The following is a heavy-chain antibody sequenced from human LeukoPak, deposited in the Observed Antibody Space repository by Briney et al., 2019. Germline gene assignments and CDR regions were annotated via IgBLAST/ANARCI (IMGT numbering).Heavy chain of an antibody. CDR3: ARDACSGGSCYHMDV. CDR1: GGSISSGSYY. V-gene: IGHV4-61*02. D-gene: IGHD2-15*01. CDR2: IYTSGST. J-gene: IGHJ6*03. Sequence: PSETLSLTCTVSGGSISSGSYYWSWIRQPAGKGLEWIGRIYTSGSTNYNPSLKSRVTISVGTSKNQFSLELSSVTAADTAVYYCARDACSGGSCYHMDVWGKGTTVTVSS.